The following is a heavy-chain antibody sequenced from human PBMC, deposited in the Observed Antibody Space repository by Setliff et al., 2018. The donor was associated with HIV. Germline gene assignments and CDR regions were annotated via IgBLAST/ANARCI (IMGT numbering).Heavy chain of an antibody. D-gene: IGHD3-22*01. CDR1: GGTDGSYA. Sequence: GASVKVSCKAPGGTDGSYAFSWVRQAPGQGLEWMGRVLPLFGTVSYAQKFQGRVTITADKATGTVYMEVSSLRSEDTAVYYCARGPERYSSDSNGYYYDYWGQGTQVTVSS. CDR2: VLPLFGTV. V-gene: IGHV1-69*06. CDR3: ARGPERYSSDSNGYYYDY. J-gene: IGHJ4*02.